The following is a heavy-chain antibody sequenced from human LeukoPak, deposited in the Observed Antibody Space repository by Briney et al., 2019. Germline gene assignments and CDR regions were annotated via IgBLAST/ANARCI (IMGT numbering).Heavy chain of an antibody. CDR3: ARRESGYYDFWSGYYNYFDY. J-gene: IGHJ4*02. CDR1: GYTFTSYD. D-gene: IGHD3-3*01. Sequence: ASVKVSCKASGYTFTSYDINWVRQATGQGLEWMGWMNPNSGNTGYAQKFQGRVTITRNTSISTAYMELSSLRSEDTAVYYCARRESGYYDFWSGYYNYFDYWGQGTLVTVSS. V-gene: IGHV1-8*03. CDR2: MNPNSGNT.